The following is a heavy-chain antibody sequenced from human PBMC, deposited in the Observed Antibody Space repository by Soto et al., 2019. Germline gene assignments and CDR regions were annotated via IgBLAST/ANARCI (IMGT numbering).Heavy chain of an antibody. CDR2: MIPIFGTA. Sequence: NRSVASVKVSCKASGGTFSSYAISWVRQAPGQGLEWMGGMIPIFGTANYAQKFQGRVTITADESTSTAYMELSSLRSEDTAVYYCARDRHSSGWYWFDYWGQGTLVTVSS. J-gene: IGHJ4*02. CDR3: ARDRHSSGWYWFDY. V-gene: IGHV1-69*13. CDR1: GGTFSSYA. D-gene: IGHD6-19*01.